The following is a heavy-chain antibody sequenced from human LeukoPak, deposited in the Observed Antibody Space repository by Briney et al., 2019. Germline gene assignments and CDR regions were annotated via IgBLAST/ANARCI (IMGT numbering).Heavy chain of an antibody. V-gene: IGHV4-39*01. D-gene: IGHD1-26*01. J-gene: IGHJ4*02. CDR2: IYYSGST. CDR1: GGSISSSSYY. Sequence: SETLSLTCTVSGGSISSSSYYWGWIRQPPGKGLEWIGSIYYSGSTYYNPSLKSRVTISVDTSKNQFSLKLSSVTAADTAVYYCARHDLGATSFCDYWGQGTLVTVSS. CDR3: ARHDLGATSFCDY.